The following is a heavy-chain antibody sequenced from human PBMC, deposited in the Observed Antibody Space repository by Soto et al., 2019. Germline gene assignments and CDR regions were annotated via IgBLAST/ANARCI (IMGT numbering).Heavy chain of an antibody. Sequence: QITLKESGPTLVKPTQTLTLTCTFSGFSLTSGVVGVGWIRQPPGEALEWLALIYWNDEQYYNPSLRNRLTITRDTSKNQVVLTMTNMDHVDTATYYCAHSLQGPSGYDDWGQGTTVTVSS. CDR3: AHSLQGPSGYDD. CDR2: IYWNDEQ. V-gene: IGHV2-5*01. D-gene: IGHD6-13*01. CDR1: GFSLTSGVVG. J-gene: IGHJ6*02.